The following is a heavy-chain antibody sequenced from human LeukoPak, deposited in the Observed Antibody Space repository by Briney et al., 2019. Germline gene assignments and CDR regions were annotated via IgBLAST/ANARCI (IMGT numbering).Heavy chain of an antibody. CDR3: ARLGDGTTGLVFDY. Sequence: SETLSLTCTVSGGSISSSSYYWGWIRQPPGKGLDWIGSIYYSGSTYYNPSFKSRVTISVDTSKNQFSLKLSSVTAADTAVYYCARLGDGTTGLVFDYWGQGTLVTVSS. D-gene: IGHD1-7*01. J-gene: IGHJ4*02. CDR1: GGSISSSSYY. V-gene: IGHV4-39*01. CDR2: IYYSGST.